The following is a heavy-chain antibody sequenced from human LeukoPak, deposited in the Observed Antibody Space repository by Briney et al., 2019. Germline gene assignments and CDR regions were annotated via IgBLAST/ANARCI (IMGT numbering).Heavy chain of an antibody. V-gene: IGHV3-21*01. Sequence: TGGSLRLSCAASRFTFSSYSMNWVRQAPGKGLGWVSSISGTSHYIYYADSVKGRFTISRDNAKNLLYLQMNSLRAEDTAVYYCARDEERYYGSGRDYMDVWGKGTTVTVSS. CDR2: ISGTSHYI. D-gene: IGHD3-10*01. CDR1: RFTFSSYS. J-gene: IGHJ6*03. CDR3: ARDEERYYGSGRDYMDV.